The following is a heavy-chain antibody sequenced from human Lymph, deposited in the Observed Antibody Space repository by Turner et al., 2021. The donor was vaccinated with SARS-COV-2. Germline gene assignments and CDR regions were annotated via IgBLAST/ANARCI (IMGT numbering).Heavy chain of an antibody. J-gene: IGHJ4*02. V-gene: IGHV1-24*01. CDR3: ATLKSNWKILTGRYYFDF. CDR1: GYTLTELS. D-gene: IGHD1-1*01. Sequence: QVQLVQSGAEVKKPGASVKVSCKVSGYTLTELSIHWVRQAPGKGLEWMGGFDPEDGETIYAQKFQGRVTMTEDTSTDTAYMELSSLRSEDTAVYYCATLKSNWKILTGRYYFDFWGQGTLVTVPS. CDR2: FDPEDGET.